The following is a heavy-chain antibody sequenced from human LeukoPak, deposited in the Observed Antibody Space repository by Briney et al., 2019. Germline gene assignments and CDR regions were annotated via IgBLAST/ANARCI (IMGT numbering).Heavy chain of an antibody. CDR1: VFTVSSNY. D-gene: IGHD2-15*01. CDR2: IYSGGST. CDR3: ARGEVVAARFDF. Sequence: PGGSLRLSCAASVFTVSSNYMNWVRQAPGKGLEWVSVIYSGGSTYYSDSVKGRFTISRDNSKNTVYLQMNNLRVEDTAVYYCARGEVVAARFDFWGQGTLVTVSS. V-gene: IGHV3-53*01. J-gene: IGHJ4*02.